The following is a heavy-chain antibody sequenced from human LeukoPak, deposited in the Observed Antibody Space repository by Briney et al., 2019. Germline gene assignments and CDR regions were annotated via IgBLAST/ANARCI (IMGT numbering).Heavy chain of an antibody. CDR2: ISYDGSNK. CDR3: ARAYSGYELYFDY. J-gene: IGHJ4*02. Sequence: PGGSLRLSCAASGFTFSSYAMHWVRQAPGKGLEWVAVISYDGSNKYYADSVKGRFTISRDNSKNTLYLQMNSLRAEDTAVYYCARAYSGYELYFDYWGQGTLVTVSS. D-gene: IGHD5-12*01. CDR1: GFTFSSYA. V-gene: IGHV3-30*04.